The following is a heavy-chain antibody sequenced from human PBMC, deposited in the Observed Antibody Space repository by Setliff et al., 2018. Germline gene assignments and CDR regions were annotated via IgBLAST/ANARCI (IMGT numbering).Heavy chain of an antibody. D-gene: IGHD3-22*01. V-gene: IGHV1-69*05. CDR1: GGTFSSYG. Sequence: GASVKVSCKASGGTFSSYGISWVRQAPGQGLEWMGGTIPMFGTTDYARKFQGRVTIITDESTSTAYKQLSSLGSEDTAVYYCVREGVDSRSSTDYRYYMDVWGKGTTVTVSS. J-gene: IGHJ6*03. CDR2: TIPMFGTT. CDR3: VREGVDSRSSTDYRYYMDV.